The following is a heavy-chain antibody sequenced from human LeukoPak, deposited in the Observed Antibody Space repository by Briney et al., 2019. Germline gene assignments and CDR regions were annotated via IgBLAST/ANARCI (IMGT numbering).Heavy chain of an antibody. CDR3: ARGGGGSRAAFDY. J-gene: IGHJ4*02. CDR1: GFTFDDYG. D-gene: IGHD2-15*01. CDR2: ITWSGGNT. Sequence: GVSLRLSCAASGFTFDDYGMTWVREAPGKALEWGSGITWSGGNTGYAETGKGRFTISRDNADNSLYLQMSSLRAEDTAFYYCARGGGGSRAAFDYWGQGTPVTVSP. V-gene: IGHV3-20*04.